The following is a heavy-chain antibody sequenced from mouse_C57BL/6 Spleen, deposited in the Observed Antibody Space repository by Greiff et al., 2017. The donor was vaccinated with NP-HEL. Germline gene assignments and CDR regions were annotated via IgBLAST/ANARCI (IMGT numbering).Heavy chain of an antibody. CDR3: ARPLYYSNYVNYAMDY. Sequence: QVQLKESGPGLVQPSQSLSITCTVSGFSLTSYGVHWVRQSPGKGLEWLGVIWSGGSTDYNAAFISRLSISKDNSKSQVFFKMNSLQADDTAIYYCARPLYYSNYVNYAMDYWGQGTSVTVSS. CDR2: IWSGGST. V-gene: IGHV2-2*01. CDR1: GFSLTSYG. D-gene: IGHD2-5*01. J-gene: IGHJ4*01.